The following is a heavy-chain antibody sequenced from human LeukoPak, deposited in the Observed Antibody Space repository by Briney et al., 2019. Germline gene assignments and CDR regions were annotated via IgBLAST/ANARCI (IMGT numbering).Heavy chain of an antibody. Sequence: ASVKVSCKASGYTFTGYYMHWVRQAPGQGLEWMGWINPNSGGTNYAQKFQGRVTMTRDTSISTAYMELSSLRSEDTAVYYCARDRGATPRPHYYYYYMDVWGKGTTVTVSS. CDR1: GYTFTGYY. D-gene: IGHD1-26*01. J-gene: IGHJ6*03. CDR2: INPNSGGT. CDR3: ARDRGATPRPHYYYYYMDV. V-gene: IGHV1-2*02.